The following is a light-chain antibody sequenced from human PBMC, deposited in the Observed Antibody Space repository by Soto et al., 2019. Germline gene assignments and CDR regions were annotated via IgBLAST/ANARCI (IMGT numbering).Light chain of an antibody. CDR1: QAISTY. V-gene: IGKV1-27*01. Sequence: DIQMTQSPSSQSASVGDRVPITCQASQAISTYLAWYQQKPGTVPKLLIYAASALQSGVPSRFSGSGSGTDFTLTLSSLQPEDVATYYCQKYNGAPWTFGQGTKVEI. CDR2: AAS. J-gene: IGKJ1*01. CDR3: QKYNGAPWT.